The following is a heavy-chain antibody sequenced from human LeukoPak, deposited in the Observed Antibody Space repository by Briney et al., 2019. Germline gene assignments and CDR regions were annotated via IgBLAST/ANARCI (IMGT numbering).Heavy chain of an antibody. V-gene: IGHV3-23*01. CDR2: ISGGGGTT. CDR1: GFTFTSYA. Sequence: PGGSLRLSCAASGFTFTSYAMSWVRQAPGKGLEWVSAISGGGGTTYFADSVKGRFTISSDNSNNTLYLQMNGLRVEDTAVYYCAKEPHYYGSGSYLDHWGQGTLVTVSS. CDR3: AKEPHYYGSGSYLDH. J-gene: IGHJ4*02. D-gene: IGHD3-10*01.